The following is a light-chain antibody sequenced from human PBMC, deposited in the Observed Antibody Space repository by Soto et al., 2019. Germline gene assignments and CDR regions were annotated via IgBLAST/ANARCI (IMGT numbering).Light chain of an antibody. V-gene: IGLV2-8*01. Sequence: QSVLTQPPSASGSPGQSVTISCTGTSSDVGGYNYVSWYQQHPGKAPKLMIYEVSKRPSGVPDRFSGSKSGNTASLTVSGLQAEDEADYYCSSYAGSNNFVVFGGGTKVTDL. CDR3: SSYAGSNNFVV. J-gene: IGLJ2*01. CDR1: SSDVGGYNY. CDR2: EVS.